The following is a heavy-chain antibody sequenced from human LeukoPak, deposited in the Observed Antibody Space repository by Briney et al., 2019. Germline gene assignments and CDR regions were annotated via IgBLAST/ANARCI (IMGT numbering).Heavy chain of an antibody. Sequence: GASVKVSCKASGYTFTGYHMHWVRQAPGQGLEWMGWINAGNGNTKCSQKFQGRVTITRDTSASTAYMELSSLRSEDTAVYYCARDPGAAVAADYWGQGTLVTVSS. J-gene: IGHJ4*02. V-gene: IGHV1-3*01. CDR2: INAGNGNT. CDR1: GYTFTGYH. D-gene: IGHD6-19*01. CDR3: ARDPGAAVAADY.